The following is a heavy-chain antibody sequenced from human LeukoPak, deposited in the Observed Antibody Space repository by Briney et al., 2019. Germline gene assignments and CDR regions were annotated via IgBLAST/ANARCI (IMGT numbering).Heavy chain of an antibody. CDR3: AREYKPPPYSSGYYYFDY. Sequence: GGSLRLSCAASGFAFSSYWMSWVRQAPGKGLEWVANIKQDGSEKYYVDSVKGRFTISRDNAKNSLYLQMNSLRAEDTAVYYCAREYKPPPYSSGYYYFDYWGQGTLVTVSS. V-gene: IGHV3-7*01. CDR2: IKQDGSEK. CDR1: GFAFSSYW. J-gene: IGHJ4*02. D-gene: IGHD3-22*01.